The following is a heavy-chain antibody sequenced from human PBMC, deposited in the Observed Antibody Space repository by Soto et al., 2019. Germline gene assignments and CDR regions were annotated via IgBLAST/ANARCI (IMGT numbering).Heavy chain of an antibody. V-gene: IGHV1-24*01. J-gene: IGHJ4*01. CDR2: FDPEDGET. CDR1: KYTITELS. Sequence: ASPQISCKVSKYTITELSVRWVRQAPGKGLEWMGGFDPEDGETIYAQKFQGRVTMTEDTSTDTAYMELNSLRAEDTAVYYCARDKGYYYTFDYWGHGTLVTVPS. D-gene: IGHD3-22*01. CDR3: ARDKGYYYTFDY.